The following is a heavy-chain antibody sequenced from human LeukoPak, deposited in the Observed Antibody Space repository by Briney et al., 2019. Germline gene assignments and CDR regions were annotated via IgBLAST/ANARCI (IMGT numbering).Heavy chain of an antibody. D-gene: IGHD6-19*01. CDR1: GFTFSSYA. CDR2: ISGSGGST. Sequence: SGGSLRLSCAASGFTFSSYAMSWVRQAPGKGLEWVSAISGSGGSTYYADSVKGRFTISRDNSKNTLYLQMNSLRAEDTAVYYCTKDSLIAVAGTFDYWGQGTLVTVSS. CDR3: TKDSLIAVAGTFDY. J-gene: IGHJ4*02. V-gene: IGHV3-23*01.